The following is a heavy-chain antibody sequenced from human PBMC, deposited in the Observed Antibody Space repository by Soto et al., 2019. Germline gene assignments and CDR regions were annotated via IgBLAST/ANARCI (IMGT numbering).Heavy chain of an antibody. J-gene: IGHJ5*02. V-gene: IGHV3-43*01. CDR1: GFTFDDYT. CDR3: AKENMRIAVALPLFDP. CDR2: ISWDGGST. Sequence: HPGGSLRLSCAASGFTFDDYTMHWVRQAPGKGLEWVSLISWDGGSTYYADSVKGRFTISRDNSKNSLYLQMNSLRTEDTALYYCAKENMRIAVALPLFDPRGQGTLVTVSS. D-gene: IGHD6-19*01.